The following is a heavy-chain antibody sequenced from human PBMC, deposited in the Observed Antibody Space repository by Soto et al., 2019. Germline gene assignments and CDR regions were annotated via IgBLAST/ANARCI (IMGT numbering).Heavy chain of an antibody. V-gene: IGHV4-59*01. CDR2: IYYSGST. J-gene: IGHJ4*02. CDR1: GGSISSYY. CDR3: ARVRWTVAGPGHFDY. D-gene: IGHD6-19*01. Sequence: SETLSLTCTVSGGSISSYYWSWTRQPPGKGLEWIGYIYYSGSTNYNPSLKSRVTISVDTSKNQFSLKLSSVTAADTAVYYCARVRWTVAGPGHFDYWGQGTLVTVSS.